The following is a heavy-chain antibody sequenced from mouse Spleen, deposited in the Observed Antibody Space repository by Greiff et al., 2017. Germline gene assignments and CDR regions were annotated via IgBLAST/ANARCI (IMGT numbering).Heavy chain of an antibody. Sequence: QVQLQQSGAELVRPGASVKLSCKASGYTFTDYYINWVKQRPGQGLEWIARIYPGSGNTYYNEKFKGKATLTAEKSSSTAYMQLSSLTSEDSAVYFCARSLLLYYAMDYWGQGTSVTVSS. V-gene: IGHV1-76*01. J-gene: IGHJ4*01. CDR2: IYPGSGNT. CDR3: ARSLLLYYAMDY. D-gene: IGHD1-1*01. CDR1: GYTFTDYY.